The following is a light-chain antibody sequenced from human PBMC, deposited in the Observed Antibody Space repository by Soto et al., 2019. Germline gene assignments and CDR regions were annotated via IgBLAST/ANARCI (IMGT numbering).Light chain of an antibody. CDR3: LQDYNYPYT. J-gene: IGKJ2*01. V-gene: IGKV1-6*01. CDR2: AAS. CDR1: QGIRND. Sequence: AIQMTQSPGSLSASVGEGVTITCRASQGIRNDLGWYQQKPGKAPKLLIYAASSLQSGVQSRFSGSGSGTDFTLKISSLQPEDFATYYCLQDYNYPYTFGQGTKVDI.